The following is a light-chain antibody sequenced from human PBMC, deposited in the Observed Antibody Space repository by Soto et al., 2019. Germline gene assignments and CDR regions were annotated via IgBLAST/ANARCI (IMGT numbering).Light chain of an antibody. V-gene: IGKV3-20*01. CDR2: AAT. CDR3: QQYVSSPRVT. Sequence: EIVLTQSPGTQSLSPGERATLSCRASQSISSSYLAWYQQKPGQAPRLLMYAATSRAPGVPDRFSGSGSGTDFTLTINRVEPEDFAVNYCQQYVSSPRVTFGQGTRLEIK. J-gene: IGKJ5*01. CDR1: QSISSSY.